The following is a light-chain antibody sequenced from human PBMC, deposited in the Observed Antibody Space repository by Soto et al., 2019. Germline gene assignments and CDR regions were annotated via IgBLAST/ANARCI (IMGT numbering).Light chain of an antibody. Sequence: EIVLTQSPGTLSLSPGERATLSCRARQSVSSNYLAWYQQKPGQAPRLLIYGASSRATGIPDRFSGSGSGTDFTLTISRLEPEDFAVYYCQQYDSSPPGYTFGQGTKLEIK. V-gene: IGKV3-20*01. CDR2: GAS. CDR1: QSVSSNY. CDR3: QQYDSSPPGYT. J-gene: IGKJ2*01.